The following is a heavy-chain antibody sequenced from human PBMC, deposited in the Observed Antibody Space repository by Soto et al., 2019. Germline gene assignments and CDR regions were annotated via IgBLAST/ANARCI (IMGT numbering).Heavy chain of an antibody. CDR2: ISGTGGST. V-gene: IGHV3-23*01. CDR3: AKDRLGGNFDY. Sequence: PGGSLRLSCAASGFTFNNYAMNWVRQAPGKGLEWVATISGTGGSTYYADSVKGRFTISRDNSKNTLYLQMNSLRVEDTAVYYCAKDRLGGNFDYWGQGTQVNVSS. CDR1: GFTFNNYA. J-gene: IGHJ4*02.